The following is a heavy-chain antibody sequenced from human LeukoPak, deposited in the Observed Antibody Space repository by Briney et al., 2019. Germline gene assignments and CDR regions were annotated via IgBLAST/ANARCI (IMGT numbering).Heavy chain of an antibody. J-gene: IGHJ4*02. CDR1: GGSFSNYY. Sequence: PSETLSLSCAVYGGSFSNYYWTWIRQPPGRGLEWIGEVHPSGSINYNPSLTNRATISADTSKNHLSLKLSSVTAADTAVYYCSRGGDQFKGGNYWGQGTLVTVSS. V-gene: IGHV4-34*01. CDR2: VHPSGSI. CDR3: SRGGDQFKGGNY. D-gene: IGHD3-16*01.